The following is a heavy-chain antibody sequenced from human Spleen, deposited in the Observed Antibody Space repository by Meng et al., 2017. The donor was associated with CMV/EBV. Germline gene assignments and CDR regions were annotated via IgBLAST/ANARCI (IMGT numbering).Heavy chain of an antibody. J-gene: IGHJ5*02. Sequence: SLREHYWIWIRQRPGRGLEWIGEIYPGGNTNCNPSVKSRVTMSAGASKSQFSLQLRSVTAADTAVYYCARSKGMDYCSNDACPPSDLWGQGTLVTVSS. D-gene: IGHD2-8*01. CDR2: IYPGGNT. CDR1: SLREHY. CDR3: ARSKGMDYCSNDACPPSDL. V-gene: IGHV4-34*01.